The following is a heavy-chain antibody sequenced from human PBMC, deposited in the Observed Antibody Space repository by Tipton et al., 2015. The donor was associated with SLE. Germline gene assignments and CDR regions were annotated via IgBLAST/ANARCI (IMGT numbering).Heavy chain of an antibody. D-gene: IGHD3-3*01. V-gene: IGHV4-61*08. Sequence: TLSLTCSVSGGSISSGDYYWSWIRQPPGKGLEWIGYIYYSGSTNYNPSLNSRVTISVDTSKHQVSLKLSSVTAADTAVYYCARGGRFLEWLTYWGQGTLVTVSS. CDR3: ARGGRFLEWLTY. CDR1: GGSISSGDYY. CDR2: IYYSGST. J-gene: IGHJ4*02.